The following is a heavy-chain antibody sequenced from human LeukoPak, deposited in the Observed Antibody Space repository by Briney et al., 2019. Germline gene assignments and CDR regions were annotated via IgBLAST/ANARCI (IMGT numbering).Heavy chain of an antibody. Sequence: SETLSLTCTVSGGSISSSSYYWGWIRQPPGKGLEWIGSIYYSGSTYYNPSLKSRVTISLDTSKNQFSLKLSSVTAADTALYYCARHSGYSYGYRTGSYFDYWGQGTLVTVSS. D-gene: IGHD5-18*01. CDR1: GGSISSSSYY. CDR2: IYYSGST. V-gene: IGHV4-39*01. CDR3: ARHSGYSYGYRTGSYFDY. J-gene: IGHJ4*02.